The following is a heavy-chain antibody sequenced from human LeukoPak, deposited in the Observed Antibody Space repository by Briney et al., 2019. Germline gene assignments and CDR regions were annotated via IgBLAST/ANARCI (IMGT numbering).Heavy chain of an antibody. V-gene: IGHV1-8*01. CDR2: MNPNSGNT. J-gene: IGHJ6*03. CDR1: GYTFTSYD. CDR3: ARGRPYYDFWSGYYNYYYYYYMDV. Sequence: ASVKVSCKASGYTFTSYDINWVRQATGQGLEWMEWMNPNSGNTGYAQKFQGRVTMTRNTSISTAYMELSSLRSEDTAVYYCARGRPYYDFWSGYYNYYYYYYMDVWGKGTTVTVSS. D-gene: IGHD3-3*01.